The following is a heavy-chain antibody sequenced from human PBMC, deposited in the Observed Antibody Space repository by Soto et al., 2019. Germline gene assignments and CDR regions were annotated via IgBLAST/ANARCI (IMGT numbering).Heavy chain of an antibody. V-gene: IGHV3-30*03. J-gene: IGHJ4*02. CDR2: MSYDGSNK. CDR3: ARDLKAHYDY. CDR1: GFSFRSYG. Sequence: GGSLRLSCAASGFSFRSYGMHWVRQAPGKGLEWVALMSYDGSNKYYADSVKGRFTISRDNSKNTLYLQMNSLGAEDTAVYYCARDLKAHYDYWGQGTLVTVSS.